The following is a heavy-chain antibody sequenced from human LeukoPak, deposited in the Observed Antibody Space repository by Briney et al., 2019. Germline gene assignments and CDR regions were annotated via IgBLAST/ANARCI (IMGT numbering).Heavy chain of an antibody. CDR3: ARDPVADYYYYYYMDV. Sequence: ASVKVSCRASGYTFIAYYMHWVRQAPGQGLEWMGWINPNSGGTNYAQKFQGRVTMTRDTSISTAYMELSRLRSDDTAVYYCARDPVADYYYYYYMDVWGKGTTVTVSS. CDR1: GYTFIAYY. CDR2: INPNSGGT. J-gene: IGHJ6*03. D-gene: IGHD6-19*01. V-gene: IGHV1-2*02.